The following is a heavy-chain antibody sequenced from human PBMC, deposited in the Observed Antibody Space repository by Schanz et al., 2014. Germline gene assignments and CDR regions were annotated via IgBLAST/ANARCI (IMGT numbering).Heavy chain of an antibody. D-gene: IGHD2-2*02. J-gene: IGHJ6*03. CDR1: GYSFTPFP. CDR2: INAGTGNT. Sequence: QVQLVQSWAEVKGPGASVKVSCKASGYSFTPFPIHWVRQAPGQRLEWMGWINAGTGNTEYSQKFQGRVTITRDTLASTAYMELTSLRSEDTAVYYCAGTYCSSTSCYTGYYYMDVWGKGTTXTVSS. V-gene: IGHV1-3*01. CDR3: AGTYCSSTSCYTGYYYMDV.